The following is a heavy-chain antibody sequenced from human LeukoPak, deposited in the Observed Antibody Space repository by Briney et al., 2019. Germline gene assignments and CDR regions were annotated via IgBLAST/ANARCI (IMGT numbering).Heavy chain of an antibody. D-gene: IGHD6-19*01. CDR2: IKSKTDGGTT. CDR3: TTDRFIAVADPFDY. CDR1: RFTFSSYT. Sequence: GGSLRLSCSASRFTFSSYTMNWVRQAPGKGLEWVGRIKSKTDGGTTDYAAPVKGRFTISRDDSKNTLYLQMNSLKTEDTAVYYCTTDRFIAVADPFDYWGQGTLVTVSS. V-gene: IGHV3-15*01. J-gene: IGHJ4*02.